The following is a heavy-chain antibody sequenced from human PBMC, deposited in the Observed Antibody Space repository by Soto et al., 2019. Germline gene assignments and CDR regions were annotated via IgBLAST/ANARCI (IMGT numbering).Heavy chain of an antibody. J-gene: IGHJ4*02. Sequence: SATRSRTWPVSGASISNSAYYWVWIRQPPGKGLEWIGTISYRGSTFYKPSLKSQVTISVDTIKNQFSLKLDSVTVADTAVYYCVTFDFSSTYYDHWGQGTLVTVSS. CDR2: ISYRGST. V-gene: IGHV4-39*01. CDR3: VTFDFSSTYYDH. CDR1: GASISNSAYY. D-gene: IGHD6-13*01.